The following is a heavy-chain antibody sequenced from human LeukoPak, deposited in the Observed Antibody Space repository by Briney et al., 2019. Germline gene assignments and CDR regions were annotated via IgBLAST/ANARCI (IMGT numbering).Heavy chain of an antibody. J-gene: IGHJ4*02. CDR1: GFTFGDYP. D-gene: IGHD3-16*02. CDR3: TRLNYDYVWGSYRYDYFDY. CDR2: IRSKAYGGTT. Sequence: GGSLRLSCTTSGFTFGDYPITWFRQAPGKGLEWVGFIRSKAYGGTTEYAASVKGRFTISRDDSKSIAYLQMNSLKTEDTAVYYCTRLNYDYVWGSYRYDYFDYWGQGTLVTVSS. V-gene: IGHV3-49*03.